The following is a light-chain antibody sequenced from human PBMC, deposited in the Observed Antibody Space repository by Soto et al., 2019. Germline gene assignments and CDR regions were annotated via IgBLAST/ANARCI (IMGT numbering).Light chain of an antibody. J-gene: IGLJ1*01. CDR1: SSDVGAYNL. CDR3: ASLTTTNSV. V-gene: IGLV2-14*01. CDR2: EVS. Sequence: QSALTQPASVSGSPGQSITISCTGTSSDVGAYNLVSWYQHHPDKAPKLMISEVSNRPSGVSDRFSGSKSGNTASLTISGLQAEDEADYYCASLTTTNSVFGTGTKLTVL.